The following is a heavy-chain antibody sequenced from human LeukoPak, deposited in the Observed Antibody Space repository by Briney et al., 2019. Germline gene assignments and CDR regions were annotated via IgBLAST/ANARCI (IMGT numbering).Heavy chain of an antibody. D-gene: IGHD6-13*01. CDR1: GFTFSSYS. CDR3: AKDHQGVAAAGLFVY. V-gene: IGHV3-48*01. J-gene: IGHJ4*02. Sequence: GGSLRLSCAASGFTFSSYSMKWVRQAPGKGRVWVSYISSSSSTIYYADSVRGRFTISRDNSKNTLYLQMNSLRAEDTAVYYCAKDHQGVAAAGLFVYWGQGTLVTVSS. CDR2: ISSSSSTI.